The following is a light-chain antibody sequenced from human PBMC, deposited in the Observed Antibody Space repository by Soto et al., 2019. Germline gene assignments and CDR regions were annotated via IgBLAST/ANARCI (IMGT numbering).Light chain of an antibody. CDR2: VAS. J-gene: IGKJ5*01. Sequence: EIVLTQFPGTLSLSPGERATLSCRASQSVINNYLAWYQQKPGQAPRLLIYVASNRATGIPDRFSGSGSGTDFTLTISRLEPEDPAVYYCQQYGTSPPITFAQGTRLEIK. V-gene: IGKV3-20*01. CDR1: QSVINNY. CDR3: QQYGTSPPIT.